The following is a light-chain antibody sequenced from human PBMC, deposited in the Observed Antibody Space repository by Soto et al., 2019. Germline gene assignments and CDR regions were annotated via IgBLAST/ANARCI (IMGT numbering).Light chain of an antibody. J-gene: IGKJ1*01. Sequence: IQLTHSQSSLSASVGDGVTITCRASQGISSYLAWYQQKPGKAPKLLIYAASTLQSGVPSRFSGSGSGTDFTLTISSLQPEDFATYSCQQLNSYPWTFGQGTKVDIK. CDR3: QQLNSYPWT. CDR2: AAS. CDR1: QGISSY. V-gene: IGKV1-9*01.